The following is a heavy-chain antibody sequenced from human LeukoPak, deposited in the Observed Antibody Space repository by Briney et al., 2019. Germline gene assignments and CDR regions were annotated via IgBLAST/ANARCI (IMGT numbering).Heavy chain of an antibody. V-gene: IGHV3-7*01. Sequence: GGSLRLSCVALEFSFETYWMSWVRQAPGRGPEWVANINEDGSEKHYVGSVRGRFTISRDNADNSLHLQMNSLRPEDMAVYYCARGETMDVWGKGTTVTVSS. J-gene: IGHJ6*03. CDR2: INEDGSEK. D-gene: IGHD5-24*01. CDR1: EFSFETYW. CDR3: ARGETMDV.